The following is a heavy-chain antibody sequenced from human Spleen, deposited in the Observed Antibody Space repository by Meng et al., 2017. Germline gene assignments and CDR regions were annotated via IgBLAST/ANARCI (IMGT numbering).Heavy chain of an antibody. D-gene: IGHD6-25*01. Sequence: VQLGQSGAEVKKPRASVKVSCKPSGYNFPDYDIHWVRRAPGQGLEWMGRINPKSGDTHYAQKFQARVTMTGDTSISTAYMELSGLRSDDTAMYYCARDEDISAAGKLFGDYWGQGTLVTVSS. CDR3: ARDEDISAAGKLFGDY. V-gene: IGHV1-2*06. J-gene: IGHJ4*02. CDR1: GYNFPDYD. CDR2: INPKSGDT.